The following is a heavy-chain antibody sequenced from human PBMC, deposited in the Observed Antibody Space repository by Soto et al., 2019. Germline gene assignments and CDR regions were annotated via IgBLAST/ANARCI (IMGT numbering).Heavy chain of an antibody. D-gene: IGHD2-15*01. V-gene: IGHV4-59*01. Sequence: SETLSLTCTVSGGSISSSYWSWIRQPPGKGLEWLAYIYDDGGANYNPSLKSRATISLDMSKNQFSLKLTSVTAADTAVYYCARDKYCSGGSCRKNWFDPWGQGTLVTVSS. CDR1: GGSISSSY. CDR2: IYDDGGA. J-gene: IGHJ5*02. CDR3: ARDKYCSGGSCRKNWFDP.